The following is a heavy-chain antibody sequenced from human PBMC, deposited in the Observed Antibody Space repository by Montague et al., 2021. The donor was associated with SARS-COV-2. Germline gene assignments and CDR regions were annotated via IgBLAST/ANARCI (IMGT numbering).Heavy chain of an antibody. CDR1: GFTSGDYQ. Sequence: SLRLSCAASGFTSGDYQMTWVRQAPGKGLQWMANINQDETAKTYVDSVKGRFTISRDNAKNSLILQMNSLKDEDTAVYYCARSPRGSGTGWLDYWGQGTLVTVSS. CDR2: INQDETAK. D-gene: IGHD3/OR15-3a*01. V-gene: IGHV3-7*01. CDR3: ARSPRGSGTGWLDY. J-gene: IGHJ4*02.